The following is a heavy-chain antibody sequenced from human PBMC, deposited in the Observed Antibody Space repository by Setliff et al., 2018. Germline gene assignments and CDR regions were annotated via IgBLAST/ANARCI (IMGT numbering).Heavy chain of an antibody. V-gene: IGHV1-18*01. J-gene: IGHJ4*02. CDR2: ISAYNGNT. D-gene: IGHD6-13*01. Sequence: GASVKVSCKASGYTFTSYGISWVRQAPGQGLEWMGWISAYNGNTNYAQKLQGRVTMTTDTSTSTAYMELRSLRSDDTAVYYCARGIAAVGTSYYFDYWSQGTLVTVS. CDR1: GYTFTSYG. CDR3: ARGIAAVGTSYYFDY.